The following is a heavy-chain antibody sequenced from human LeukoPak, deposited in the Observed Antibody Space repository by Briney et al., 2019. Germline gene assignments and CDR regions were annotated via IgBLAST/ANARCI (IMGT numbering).Heavy chain of an antibody. J-gene: IGHJ6*03. D-gene: IGHD3-10*01. CDR1: GGTFSSYA. Sequence: SVKASCKASGGTFSSYAISWVRQAPGQGLEWMGGIIPIFGTANYAQKFQGRVTITADESTSTAYMELSSLRSEDTAAYYCASSYTSGTYYYYYMDVWGKGTTVTISS. CDR2: IIPIFGTA. V-gene: IGHV1-69*13. CDR3: ASSYTSGTYYYYYMDV.